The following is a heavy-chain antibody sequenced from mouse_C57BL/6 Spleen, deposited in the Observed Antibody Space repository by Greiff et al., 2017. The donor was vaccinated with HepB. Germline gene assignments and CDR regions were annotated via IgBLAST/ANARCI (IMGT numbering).Heavy chain of an antibody. CDR2: INYDGSST. V-gene: IGHV5-16*01. J-gene: IGHJ2*01. CDR3: ERGRRSTTGVATGEYLDD. CDR1: GFTFSDYY. Sequence: DVMLVESEGGLVQPGSSMKLSCTASGFTFSDYYMAWVRQVPEKGLEWVANINYDGSSTYYLDSLKSRFIISRDNAKNILYLQRSSLKSEDPAPYYWERGRRSTTGVATGEYLDDWGKGTTLTVSS. D-gene: IGHD1-1*01.